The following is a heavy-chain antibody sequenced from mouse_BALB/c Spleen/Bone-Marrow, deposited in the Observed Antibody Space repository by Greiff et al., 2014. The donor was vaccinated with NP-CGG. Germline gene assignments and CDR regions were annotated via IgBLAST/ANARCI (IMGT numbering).Heavy chain of an antibody. V-gene: IGHV1-54*01. J-gene: IGHJ2*01. Sequence: VQGVESGAELVRPGTAVNVSCKASGYAFTNYLIEWVKQRPGQGLEWIGVINPGSGGANYNEKFKGKATLTADKSSSTAYMQLSSLTSDDSAVYFCARFGRYYFDYWGQGTTPTVSS. CDR1: GYAFTNYL. CDR2: INPGSGGA. CDR3: ARFGRYYFDY.